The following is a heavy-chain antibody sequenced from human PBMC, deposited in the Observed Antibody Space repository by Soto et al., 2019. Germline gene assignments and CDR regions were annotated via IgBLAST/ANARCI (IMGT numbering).Heavy chain of an antibody. D-gene: IGHD3-10*01. J-gene: IGHJ4*02. CDR2: FFIGGNT. CDR3: ARSAFGELPTVDY. Sequence: PSETLSLTCTVSGGSISSSTYYWGWMRQPPGKGLEWIASFFIGGNTYYNPSLKSRVTISVDTSKNQFSLKLSSVTAADTAVYYCARSAFGELPTVDYWGQGTLVTVSS. V-gene: IGHV4-39*01. CDR1: GGSISSSTYY.